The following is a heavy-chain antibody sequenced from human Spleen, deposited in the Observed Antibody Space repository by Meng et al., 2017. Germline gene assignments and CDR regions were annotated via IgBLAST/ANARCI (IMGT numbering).Heavy chain of an antibody. V-gene: IGHV3-11*01. CDR3: ARDPSPYYDSSGYYSFGY. D-gene: IGHD3-22*01. J-gene: IGHJ4*02. Sequence: GGSLKLSCAASGFTFSDYYMSWIRQAPGKGLEWVSYISSSGSTIYYADSVKGRFTISRDNAKNSLYLQMNSLRAEDTAVYYCARDPSPYYDSSGYYSFGYWGQGTLVTVSS. CDR1: GFTFSDYY. CDR2: ISSSGSTI.